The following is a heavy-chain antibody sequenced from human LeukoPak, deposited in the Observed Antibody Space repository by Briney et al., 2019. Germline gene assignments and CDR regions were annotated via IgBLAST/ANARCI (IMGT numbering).Heavy chain of an antibody. CDR3: ARDPRYSNYHNTIKSYYYYYGMDV. Sequence: ASVKVSCKASGYTFTSYDINWVRQAPGQGLEWMGGIIPIFGTANYAQKFQGRVTITADESTSTAYMELSSLRSEDTAVYYCARDPRYSNYHNTIKSYYYYYGMDVWGQGTTVTVSS. D-gene: IGHD4-11*01. J-gene: IGHJ6*02. CDR2: IIPIFGTA. CDR1: GYTFTSYD. V-gene: IGHV1-69*13.